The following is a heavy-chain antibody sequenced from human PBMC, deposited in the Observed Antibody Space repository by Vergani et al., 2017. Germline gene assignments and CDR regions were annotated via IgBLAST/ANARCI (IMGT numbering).Heavy chain of an antibody. CDR1: GFTFSSYS. V-gene: IGHV3-21*01. Sequence: EVQLVESGGGLVKPGGSLRLSCAASGFTFSSYSMNWVRQAPGKGLEWVSSISSSSSYIYYADSVKGRFTISRDNAKNSLYLQMNSLRAEDTAVYYCAKEGFFCSGGSCYSGSSNYYYYGMDVWGQGTTVTVSS. J-gene: IGHJ6*02. D-gene: IGHD2-15*01. CDR3: AKEGFFCSGGSCYSGSSNYYYYGMDV. CDR2: ISSSSSYI.